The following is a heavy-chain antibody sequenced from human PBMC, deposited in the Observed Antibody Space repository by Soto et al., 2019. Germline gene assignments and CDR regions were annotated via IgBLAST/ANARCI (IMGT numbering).Heavy chain of an antibody. V-gene: IGHV4-4*07. D-gene: IGHD5-18*01. CDR3: ARDNGGYSYGSAYYYYGMDV. CDR2: IYTSGST. J-gene: IGHJ6*02. Sequence: QVQLQESGPGLVKPSETLSLTCTVSGGSISSYYWSWIRQPAGKGLEWIGRIYTSGSTNYNPSLKSRVTMSVDTSKNQFSLKLSSVTAADTAVYYCARDNGGYSYGSAYYYYGMDVWGQGTTVTVSS. CDR1: GGSISSYY.